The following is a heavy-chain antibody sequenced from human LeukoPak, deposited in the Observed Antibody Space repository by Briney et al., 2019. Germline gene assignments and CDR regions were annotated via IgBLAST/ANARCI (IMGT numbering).Heavy chain of an antibody. V-gene: IGHV3-23*01. D-gene: IGHD3-10*01. CDR2: ISRRDDYT. Sequence: GGSLRLSCAASGFDFSSYAMSWVRQPPGKGLEWVSVISRRDDYTYYADSVKGRFTISGDNSKNTLYLQMNSLRAEDAAVYYCANDYRSGSFHDFWGQGTLVTVSS. J-gene: IGHJ4*02. CDR3: ANDYRSGSFHDF. CDR1: GFDFSSYA.